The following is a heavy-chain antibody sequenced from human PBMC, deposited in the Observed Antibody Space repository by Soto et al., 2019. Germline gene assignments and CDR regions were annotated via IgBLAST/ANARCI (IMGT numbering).Heavy chain of an antibody. CDR3: ARTGDGHHDFLDY. D-gene: IGHD1-1*01. CDR2: INQDGNED. Sequence: GGSLRLSCAASGFTFSSYWMNWVRQAPGKGLEWVANINQDGNEDNLLDSVKGRFTISRDNTKNSLFLQMNSLRVDDTAVYYCARTGDGHHDFLDYWGQGALVTVSS. CDR1: GFTFSSYW. J-gene: IGHJ4*02. V-gene: IGHV3-7*01.